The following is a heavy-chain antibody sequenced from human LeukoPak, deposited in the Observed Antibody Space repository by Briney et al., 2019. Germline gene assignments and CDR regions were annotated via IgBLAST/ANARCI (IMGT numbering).Heavy chain of an antibody. J-gene: IGHJ4*02. D-gene: IGHD2-21*02. Sequence: GGSLRLSCAASGFTFSSYAMSWVRQAPGKGLEWASTISNSDGNTYYADSVKGRFTISRDNSKNTLYLQMNSLRAEDTAVYYCAKERSVTELGYWGQGTLVTVSS. V-gene: IGHV3-23*01. CDR1: GFTFSSYA. CDR2: ISNSDGNT. CDR3: AKERSVTELGY.